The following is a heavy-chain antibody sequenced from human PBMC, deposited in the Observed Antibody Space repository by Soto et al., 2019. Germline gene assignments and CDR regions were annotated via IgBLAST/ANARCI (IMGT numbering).Heavy chain of an antibody. V-gene: IGHV1-69*18. J-gene: IGHJ6*02. CDR3: ARDASRVSHYYGLDV. CDR1: GGTLSTHP. CDR2: IIPFYGSS. Sequence: QVELMQSGAEVKKPGSSVKVSCTTSGGTLSTHPISWVRQAPGQGLEWMAMIIPFYGSSNHAQKFQGRVTITVDESTNTVYMPLSSLTSEDTAVYYCARDASRVSHYYGLDVWGQGTTVTVSS.